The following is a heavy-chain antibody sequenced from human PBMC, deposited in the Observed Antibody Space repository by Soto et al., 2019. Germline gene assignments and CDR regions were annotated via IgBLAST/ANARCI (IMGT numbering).Heavy chain of an antibody. V-gene: IGHV3-21*01. J-gene: IGHJ3*01. D-gene: IGHD3-22*01. CDR3: TRELSPRYYLDSSADDAFDV. CDR1: GFTFSSYS. CDR2: ISSRSTFM. Sequence: EVQLVESGGGLVKPGGSLRLSCEASGFTFSSYSVNWVRQAPGKGLEWVSSISSRSTFMYYADSVKGRFTISRDNAKNSLYLQMNSLRAEDTAVYYCTRELSPRYYLDSSADDAFDVWGQGTMVTVSS.